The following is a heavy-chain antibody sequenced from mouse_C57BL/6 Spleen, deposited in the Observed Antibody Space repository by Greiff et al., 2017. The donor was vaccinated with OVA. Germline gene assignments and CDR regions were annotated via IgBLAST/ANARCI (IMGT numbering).Heavy chain of an antibody. CDR1: GYTFTSYG. J-gene: IGHJ4*01. V-gene: IGHV1-81*01. Sequence: LEESGAELARPGASVKLSCKASGYTFTSYGISWVKQRTGQGLEWIGEIYPRSGNTYYNEKFKGKATLTADKSSSTAYMELRSLTSEDAAVYFCARFYYYGSSYDYYAMDYWGQGTSGTVSS. CDR2: IYPRSGNT. D-gene: IGHD1-1*01. CDR3: ARFYYYGSSYDYYAMDY.